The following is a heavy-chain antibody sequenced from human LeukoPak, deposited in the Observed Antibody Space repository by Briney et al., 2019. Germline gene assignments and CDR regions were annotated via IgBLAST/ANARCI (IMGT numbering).Heavy chain of an antibody. Sequence: PGGSLRFSCAVSRFTFSGFSMSWVRQAPGKGLEWVAKMNEYGSEIFYVDSVKGRFTISRDNAKNSLYLQMNRLRAEDTALYYYAKVSHFGSYFDSSGQPQYYQYYMDGWGKGTTVTVSS. CDR2: MNEYGSEI. D-gene: IGHD3-22*01. J-gene: IGHJ6*03. V-gene: IGHV3-7*03. CDR1: RFTFSGFS. CDR3: AKVSHFGSYFDSSGQPQYYQYYMDG.